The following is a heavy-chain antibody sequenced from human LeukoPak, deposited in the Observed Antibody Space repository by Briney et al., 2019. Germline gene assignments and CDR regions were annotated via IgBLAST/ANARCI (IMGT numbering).Heavy chain of an antibody. J-gene: IGHJ5*02. CDR1: GFTFDDYA. CDR3: AKGQNWWELLPVWFDP. D-gene: IGHD1-26*01. Sequence: GGSLRLSCAASGFTFDDYAMHWVRQAPGKGLEWVSGISWNSGSIGYADSVKGRFTISRDNAKNSLYLQMNSLRAEDTALYYCAKGQNWWELLPVWFDPWGQGILVTVSS. CDR2: ISWNSGSI. V-gene: IGHV3-9*01.